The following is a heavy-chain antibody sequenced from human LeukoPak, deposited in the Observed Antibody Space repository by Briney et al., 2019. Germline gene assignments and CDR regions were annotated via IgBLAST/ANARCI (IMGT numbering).Heavy chain of an antibody. CDR1: GFTFSSYW. V-gene: IGHV3-7*01. CDR2: IRQDGSQK. J-gene: IGHJ3*02. Sequence: PGGSLRLSCAASGFTFSSYWMSWVRQAPGKGLEWVANIRQDGSQKFYVDSVKGRFTISRDNAKNSLYLQMNSLRAEDTAVYYCARNLRYSSSWQLRTLGDALDIWGQGTMVTVSS. CDR3: ARNLRYSSSWQLRTLGDALDI. D-gene: IGHD6-13*01.